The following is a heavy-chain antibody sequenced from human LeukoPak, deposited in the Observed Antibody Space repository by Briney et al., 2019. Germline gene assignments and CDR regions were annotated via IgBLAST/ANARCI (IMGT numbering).Heavy chain of an antibody. D-gene: IGHD1-26*01. CDR1: GFTLRSYS. J-gene: IGHJ4*02. CDR2: ISTSSYYI. Sequence: GGSLRLSCAASGFTLRSYSMNWVRQAPGKGLECVSYISTSSYYIYYADPVKGRFTISRDDAHNSLFLKMNSLRAEDTAIYYCARDASGSSTGLIDSWGQGTLVTVSS. V-gene: IGHV3-21*01. CDR3: ARDASGSSTGLIDS.